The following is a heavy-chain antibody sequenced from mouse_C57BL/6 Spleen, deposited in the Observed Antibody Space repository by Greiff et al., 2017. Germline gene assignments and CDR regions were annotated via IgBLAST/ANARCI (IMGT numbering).Heavy chain of an antibody. CDR1: GFTFSDYG. CDR2: ISSGSSTI. J-gene: IGHJ1*03. Sequence: EVKLMESGGGLVKPGGSLKLSCAASGFTFSDYGMHWVRQAPEKGLEWVAYISSGSSTIYYADTVKGRFTISRDNAKNTLFLQMTSLRSEDTAMYYCARGGTGAFYWYFDVWGTGTTVTVSS. D-gene: IGHD4-1*01. CDR3: ARGGTGAFYWYFDV. V-gene: IGHV5-17*01.